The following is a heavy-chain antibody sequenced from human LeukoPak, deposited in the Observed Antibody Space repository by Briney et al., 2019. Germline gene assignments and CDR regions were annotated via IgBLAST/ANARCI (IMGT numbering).Heavy chain of an antibody. D-gene: IGHD6-13*01. Sequence: GGSLRLSCATAGFTFSSHWMHWVRQGPGKGLVWVSRINTDGSTTSYADSVKGRFTISRGNAKNTLYLQMNSLRAEDTAVYYCARVIIAATGIDYWGQGTLVTVSS. J-gene: IGHJ4*02. V-gene: IGHV3-74*01. CDR3: ARVIIAATGIDY. CDR2: INTDGSTT. CDR1: GFTFSSHW.